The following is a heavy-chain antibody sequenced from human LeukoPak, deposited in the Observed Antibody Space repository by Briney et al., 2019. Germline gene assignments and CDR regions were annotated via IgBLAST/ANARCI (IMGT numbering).Heavy chain of an antibody. CDR1: GGSISSYY. J-gene: IGHJ3*02. D-gene: IGHD3-3*01. Sequence: SETLSLTCTVSGGSISSYYWSWIRQPPGKGLEWIGYIYYSGSTNYNPSLKSRVTISVDTSKNQFSLKLSSVTAADTAVYYCARLRFLEWFDAFDIWGQGTMVTVSS. V-gene: IGHV4-59*01. CDR3: ARLRFLEWFDAFDI. CDR2: IYYSGST.